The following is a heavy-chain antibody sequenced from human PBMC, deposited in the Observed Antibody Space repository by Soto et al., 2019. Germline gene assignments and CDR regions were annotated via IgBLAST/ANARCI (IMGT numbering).Heavy chain of an antibody. CDR3: VRGSRRVASRGVPAYDV. V-gene: IGHV4-4*02. Sequence: QVQLQESGPGLVKPSGTLSLACAVSGDSITATNWWCWVRQPPGKGLEWVGEVYHSGGSNYNPSLKSRLTNSVHKSNNQFALTLPSVTVADTAVYYCVRGSRRVASRGVPAYDVWGQGTMVTVSS. CDR1: GDSITATNW. CDR2: VYHSGGS. D-gene: IGHD3-10*01. J-gene: IGHJ3*01.